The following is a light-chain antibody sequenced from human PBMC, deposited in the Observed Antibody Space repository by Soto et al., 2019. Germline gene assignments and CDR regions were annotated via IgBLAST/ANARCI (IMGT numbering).Light chain of an antibody. CDR3: QVWDTSLGDAGV. CDR2: DNT. CDR1: RVNRQG. J-gene: IGLJ3*02. Sequence: SSELTQPPSVSVAPGQTATITCGGDRVNRQGVHWYQQKTGQAPVPVVFDNTDRPSGIPERFSGSRSGNTATLTISRVEDGDEADYYCQVWDTSLGDAGVFGGGTQLTVL. V-gene: IGLV3-21*02.